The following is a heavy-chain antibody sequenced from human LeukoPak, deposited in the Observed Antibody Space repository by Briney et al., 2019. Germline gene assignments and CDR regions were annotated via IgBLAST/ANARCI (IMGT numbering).Heavy chain of an antibody. CDR3: ASSGSYRFDY. Sequence: PGGSLRLSCAASGFTCSSYSMNWVRQAPGKGLVWVSHITASGTAMFYADSVKGRFTISRDNAKNSLYLQMNSLRDEDTAVYYCASSGSYRFDYWGQGTPVTVSS. CDR1: GFTCSSYS. D-gene: IGHD1-26*01. CDR2: ITASGTAM. V-gene: IGHV3-48*02. J-gene: IGHJ4*02.